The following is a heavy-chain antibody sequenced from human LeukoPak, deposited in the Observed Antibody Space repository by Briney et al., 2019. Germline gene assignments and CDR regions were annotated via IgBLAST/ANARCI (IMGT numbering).Heavy chain of an antibody. J-gene: IGHJ4*02. D-gene: IGHD6-19*01. V-gene: IGHV3-21*01. CDR3: ARAPPQQWLAYFDY. CDR1: GFTFSSYS. Sequence: GGSLRLSCAASGFTFSSYSMNWVRQAPGKGLEWVSSISSSSSYIYYADSVKGRFTISRDNAKNSLYLQMNSLRAEDTAVYYCARAPPQQWLAYFDYWGQGTQVTVSS. CDR2: ISSSSSYI.